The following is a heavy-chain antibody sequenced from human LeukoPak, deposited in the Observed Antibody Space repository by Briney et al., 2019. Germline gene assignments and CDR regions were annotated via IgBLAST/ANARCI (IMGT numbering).Heavy chain of an antibody. CDR2: INPNSGGT. J-gene: IGHJ3*02. D-gene: IGHD5-18*01. V-gene: IGHV1-2*02. CDR1: GYTFTGYY. CDR3: ARETYTAMVTDAFDI. Sequence: ASVKVSCKASGYTFTGYYMHWVRQAPGQGLEWMGWINPNSGGTNYAQKFQGRVTMTRDTSISTAYMELSRLRSDDTAVYYCARETYTAMVTDAFDIWGQGTMVTVSS.